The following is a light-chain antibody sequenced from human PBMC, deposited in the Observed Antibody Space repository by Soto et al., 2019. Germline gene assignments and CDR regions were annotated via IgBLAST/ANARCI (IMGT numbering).Light chain of an antibody. V-gene: IGLV1-40*01. CDR3: QSYDSSLSGFYV. CDR2: GNS. J-gene: IGLJ1*01. Sequence: QSVLTQPPSVSGAPGQRVTISCTGSSSNIGAGYDVHWYQQLPGTAPKLLIYGNSIRPSGVPDRFSGSKSGTSASLAITGLQAEDEADYYCQSYDSSLSGFYVFGTGTKLTVL. CDR1: SSNIGAGYD.